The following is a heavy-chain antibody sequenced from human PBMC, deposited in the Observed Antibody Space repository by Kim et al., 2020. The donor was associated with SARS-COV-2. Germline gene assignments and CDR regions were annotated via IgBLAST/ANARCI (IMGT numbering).Heavy chain of an antibody. D-gene: IGHD2-21*02. Sequence: ASVKVSCKASGYTFTGYYMHWVRQAPGQGLEWMGRINPNSGGTNYAQKFQGRVTMTRDTSISTAYMELSRLRSDDTAVYYCARVGDVCGGDCYFLFYYYYGMDVWGQGTTVTVSS. CDR1: GYTFTGYY. CDR2: INPNSGGT. J-gene: IGHJ6*02. CDR3: ARVGDVCGGDCYFLFYYYYGMDV. V-gene: IGHV1-2*06.